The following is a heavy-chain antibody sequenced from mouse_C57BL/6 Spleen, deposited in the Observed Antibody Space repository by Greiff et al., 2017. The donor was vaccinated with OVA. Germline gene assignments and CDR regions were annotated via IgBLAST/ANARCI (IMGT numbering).Heavy chain of an antibody. Sequence: QVQLQQPGAELVKPGASVKLSCKASGYTFTSYWMHWVKQRPGRGLEWIGRIDPNSGGTKYNEKFKSKATLTVDKSSSTAYMQLSSLTSEDSAVYDCARPYGNYVDYAMDYWGQGTSVTVSS. CDR3: ARPYGNYVDYAMDY. V-gene: IGHV1-62-3*01. CDR1: GYTFTSYW. D-gene: IGHD2-10*02. J-gene: IGHJ4*01. CDR2: IDPNSGGT.